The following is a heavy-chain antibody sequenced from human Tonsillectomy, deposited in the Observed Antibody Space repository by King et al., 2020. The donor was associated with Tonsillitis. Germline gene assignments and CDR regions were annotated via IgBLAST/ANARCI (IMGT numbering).Heavy chain of an antibody. V-gene: IGHV3-23*04. D-gene: IGHD6-19*01. CDR3: LKGGWFSTFDF. CDR1: GFSFGTYA. CDR2: ISGSGVNT. J-gene: IGHJ3*01. Sequence: DVQLVESGGGSAQPGESLRLSCVASGFSFGTYAMTWVRQAPGKGLAWVSSISGSGVNTYSADSVKGRFTISRDNSKNTLYLQMNSLRADDTAVYYCLKGGWFSTFDFWGQGTMVTVSS.